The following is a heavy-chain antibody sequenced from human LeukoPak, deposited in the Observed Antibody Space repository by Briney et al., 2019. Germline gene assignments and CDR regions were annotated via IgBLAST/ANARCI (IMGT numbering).Heavy chain of an antibody. J-gene: IGHJ4*02. CDR3: ARDHFPLTYYDYIWGSYRYTVSFDY. Sequence: GGSLRLSCAASGSTFSSYSMNWVRQAPGKGLEWVSSISSSSSYIYYADSVKGRFTISRDNAKNSLYLQMNSLRAEDTAVYYCARDHFPLTYYDYIWGSYRYTVSFDYWGQGTLVTVSS. CDR1: GSTFSSYS. CDR2: ISSSSSYI. V-gene: IGHV3-21*01. D-gene: IGHD3-16*02.